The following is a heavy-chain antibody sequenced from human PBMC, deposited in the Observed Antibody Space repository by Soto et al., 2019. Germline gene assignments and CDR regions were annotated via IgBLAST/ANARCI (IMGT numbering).Heavy chain of an antibody. CDR3: AKVAYSSGWYNFDY. J-gene: IGHJ4*02. CDR1: GFTFSSYG. V-gene: IGHV3-30*18. Sequence: GGSLRLSCAASGFTFSSYGMHWVRQAPGKGLEWVAVISYDGINKYYADSVKGRFTISRDISKNTLYLQMNSLRAEDTAVYYCAKVAYSSGWYNFDYWGQGTLVTVSS. D-gene: IGHD6-19*01. CDR2: ISYDGINK.